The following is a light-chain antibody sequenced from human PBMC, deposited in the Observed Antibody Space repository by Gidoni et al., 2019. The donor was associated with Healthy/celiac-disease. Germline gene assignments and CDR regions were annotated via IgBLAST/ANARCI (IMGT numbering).Light chain of an antibody. CDR1: ETVSRTY. CDR2: GAS. J-gene: IGKJ4*01. CDR3: QQYGNSPLT. V-gene: IGKV3-20*01. Sequence: SCRASETVSRTYTAWYQQKPGQSPRLLIYGASSRATGIPDRFSGSGSGTDFTLTISRLEPEDFAVYYCQQYGNSPLTFGGGTRVEI.